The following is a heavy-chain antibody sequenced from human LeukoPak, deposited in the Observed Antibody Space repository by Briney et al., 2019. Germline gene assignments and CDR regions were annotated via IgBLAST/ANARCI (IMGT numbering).Heavy chain of an antibody. CDR3: ARDLPRFGGWLCA. CDR2: INPNSGGT. Sequence: GASVKVSCKASGYTFTGYSMHWVRQAPGQGLEWMGRINPNSGGTDYAQKFQGRVTMIRDTSISTVYMELNRLRSDDTAVYYCARDLPRFGGWLCAWGQGTLVTVSS. J-gene: IGHJ5*02. V-gene: IGHV1-2*06. D-gene: IGHD3-16*01. CDR1: GYTFTGYS.